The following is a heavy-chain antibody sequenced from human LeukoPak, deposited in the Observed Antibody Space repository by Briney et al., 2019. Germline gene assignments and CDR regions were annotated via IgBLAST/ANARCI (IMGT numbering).Heavy chain of an antibody. J-gene: IGHJ5*02. D-gene: IGHD3-3*01. Sequence: SETLSLTCAVYGGSFSGYCWSWIRQPPGKGLEWIGEINHSGSTNYNPSLKSRVTISVDTSKNQFSLKLSSVTAADTAVYYCARIRHYYDFWSGPYNWFDPWGQGTLVTVSS. CDR3: ARIRHYYDFWSGPYNWFDP. V-gene: IGHV4-34*01. CDR1: GGSFSGYC. CDR2: INHSGST.